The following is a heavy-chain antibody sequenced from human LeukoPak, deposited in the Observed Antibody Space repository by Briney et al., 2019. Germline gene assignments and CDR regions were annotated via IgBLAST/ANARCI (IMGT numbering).Heavy chain of an antibody. D-gene: IGHD2-21*02. CDR2: INTNTGNP. J-gene: IGHJ5*02. CDR1: GYTFTSYA. Sequence: ASVKVSCNASGYTFTSYAMNWVRQAPGQGLEWMGWINTNTGNPTYAQGFTGRFVFSLDTSVSTAYLQISSLKAEDTAVYYCARGYCGGDCSIYWFDPWGQGTLVTVSS. V-gene: IGHV7-4-1*02. CDR3: ARGYCGGDCSIYWFDP.